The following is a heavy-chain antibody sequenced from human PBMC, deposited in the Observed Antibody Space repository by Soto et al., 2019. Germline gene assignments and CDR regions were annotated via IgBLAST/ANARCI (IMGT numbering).Heavy chain of an antibody. CDR1: GYTFTTYG. D-gene: IGHD3-10*01. V-gene: IGHV1-18*01. Sequence: QVQLEQSAPEVKKPGASVKVSCKASGYTFTTYGIIWVRQAPGQGLEWLGWINTHNGNTNYAQNLQGRVIMTADTSTSTAYMELRSLRSADTAIYYCTREGSAPYYYYGMNAWGQGTTVTVSS. CDR2: INTHNGNT. CDR3: TREGSAPYYYYGMNA. J-gene: IGHJ6*02.